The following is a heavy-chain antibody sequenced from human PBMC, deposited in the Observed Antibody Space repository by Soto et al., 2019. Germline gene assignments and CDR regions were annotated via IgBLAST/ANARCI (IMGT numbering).Heavy chain of an antibody. V-gene: IGHV4-34*01. CDR2: INHSGST. CDR3: ARRRDYYGSGSSYYFDY. D-gene: IGHD3-10*01. J-gene: IGHJ4*02. CDR1: GESFSGYY. Sequence: QVQLQQWGAGLLKPSETLSLTCADYGESFSGYYWSWIRQPPGKGLEWIGEINHSGSTNYNPSLKSRVTISVDTSKNQFSLKLSSVTAADTAVYYCARRRDYYGSGSSYYFDYWGQGTLVTVSS.